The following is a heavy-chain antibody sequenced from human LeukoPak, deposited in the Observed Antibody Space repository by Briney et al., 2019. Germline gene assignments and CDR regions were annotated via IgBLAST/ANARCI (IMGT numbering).Heavy chain of an antibody. D-gene: IGHD2-15*01. Sequence: GGSLRLSCAASGITFSNYAMSWVRQAPGKGLEWVSTTSSSGDNEYYADSVKGRFTISRDNSKNTLYLQMNRLRAEDTAIYYCANAAPYTHYFDFWGQGTLVTVSS. CDR3: ANAAPYTHYFDF. CDR2: TSSSGDNE. CDR1: GITFSNYA. V-gene: IGHV3-23*01. J-gene: IGHJ4*02.